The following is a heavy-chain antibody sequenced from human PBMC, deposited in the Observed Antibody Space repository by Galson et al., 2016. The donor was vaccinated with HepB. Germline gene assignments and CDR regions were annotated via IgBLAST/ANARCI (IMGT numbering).Heavy chain of an antibody. CDR3: STRSEELPATSEYFQH. J-gene: IGHJ1*01. D-gene: IGHD2-2*01. CDR1: GYTFSTYA. CDR2: ISYDGSNK. Sequence: SLRLSCAASGYTFSTYAIHWVRQAPGKGLEGVAVISYDGSNKYYADSVKGRFTISRDNSKNTMHLQMHSLRADDTAVYYCSTRSEELPATSEYFQHWGQGTLVTVSS. V-gene: IGHV3-30*04.